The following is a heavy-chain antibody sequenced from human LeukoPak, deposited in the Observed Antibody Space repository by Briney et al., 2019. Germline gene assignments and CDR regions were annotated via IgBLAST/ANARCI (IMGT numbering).Heavy chain of an antibody. V-gene: IGHV3-23*01. CDR3: AKGRGFRVWDPWDN. CDR2: ITNSGEST. Sequence: GVSLRLFCAASGFTFSSYAMHWVRQAPGKGLEWVSGITNSGESTYYADSVKGRFTISRDNSKNTLYLEMHSVRVEDTAVYYCAKGRGFRVWDPWDNWGQGTLITVSS. J-gene: IGHJ4*02. D-gene: IGHD3-16*01. CDR1: GFTFSSYA.